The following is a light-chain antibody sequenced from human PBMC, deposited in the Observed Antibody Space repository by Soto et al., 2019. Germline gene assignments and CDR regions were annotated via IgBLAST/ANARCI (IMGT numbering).Light chain of an antibody. Sequence: DIQMTQSPSSLSASLGDRVNINCRASQGIGVYIAWFQQKPGNAPKLLIYSASTFQSGVPSRFSGSASGTYFTLTVSSLQPEEFATYYCQKYNSALITFGGVTRVEIK. CDR1: QGIGVY. CDR2: SAS. V-gene: IGKV1-27*01. CDR3: QKYNSALIT. J-gene: IGKJ4*01.